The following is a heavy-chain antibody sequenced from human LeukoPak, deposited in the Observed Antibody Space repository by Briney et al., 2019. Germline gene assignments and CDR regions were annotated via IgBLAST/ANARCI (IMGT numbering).Heavy chain of an antibody. Sequence: PGGSLRLSCAASGFTFSSYWMSWVRQAPGKGLEGVANIKQDGSEKYYVDSVRGRFTISRDNAKNSLYLQMNSLRAEDTAVYYCARRIRASGGYDWGFDYWGQGTLVTVSS. CDR3: ARRIRASGGYDWGFDY. CDR1: GFTFSSYW. CDR2: IKQDGSEK. D-gene: IGHD5-12*01. V-gene: IGHV3-7*01. J-gene: IGHJ4*02.